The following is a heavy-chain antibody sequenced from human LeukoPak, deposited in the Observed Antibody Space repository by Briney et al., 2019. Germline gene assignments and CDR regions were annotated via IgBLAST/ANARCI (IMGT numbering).Heavy chain of an antibody. Sequence: ASVKVSCKASGYTFIAYYIHWVRQAPGQGLEWMGWINPNTGGANYAPEFKGRVILTRDTSSTTAYMELSRLRPDDTAIYYCARGPYCSGGSCYSDYWGQGTLVTVSS. CDR3: ARGPYCSGGSCYSDY. D-gene: IGHD2-15*01. V-gene: IGHV1-2*02. CDR2: INPNTGGA. CDR1: GYTFIAYY. J-gene: IGHJ4*02.